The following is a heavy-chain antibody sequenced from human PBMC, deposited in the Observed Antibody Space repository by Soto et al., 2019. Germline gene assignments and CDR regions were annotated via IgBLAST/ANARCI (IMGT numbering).Heavy chain of an antibody. Sequence: GGSLRLSCAASGFSFSSYGMHWVRQAPGKGLEWVAVISYDGSNKYYADSVKGRFTISRDNSKNTLYLQMNSLRAEDTAVYYCAKDSPATYDYYGMDVWGQGTTVTVSS. J-gene: IGHJ6*02. V-gene: IGHV3-30*18. D-gene: IGHD5-12*01. CDR2: ISYDGSNK. CDR1: GFSFSSYG. CDR3: AKDSPATYDYYGMDV.